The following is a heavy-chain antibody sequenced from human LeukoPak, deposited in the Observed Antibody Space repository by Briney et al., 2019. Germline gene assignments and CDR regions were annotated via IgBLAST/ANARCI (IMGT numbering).Heavy chain of an antibody. CDR3: AKCGNSGCHLIDY. CDR2: ISGRTGAT. CDR1: GFTFTTNA. D-gene: IGHD5-12*01. J-gene: IGHJ4*02. Sequence: GGSLRLSCAASGFTFTTNAMSWVRQAPGKGLEWVSAISGRTGATYYADSEKGRFTISRDNSKSTLYLQMDSLRAEDTAVYYCAKCGNSGCHLIDYWGQGTLVTVSS. V-gene: IGHV3-23*01.